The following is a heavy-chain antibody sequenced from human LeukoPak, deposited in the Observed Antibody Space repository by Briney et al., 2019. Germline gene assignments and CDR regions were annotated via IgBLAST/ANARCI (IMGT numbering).Heavy chain of an antibody. D-gene: IGHD3-10*01. CDR3: ARHRASSGAPFDY. CDR2: IYYSGST. V-gene: IGHV4-31*03. J-gene: IGHJ4*02. Sequence: PSQTLSLTCTVSGGFISSGGYYWSWIRQHPGKGLEWIGYIYYSGSTNYNPSLKSRVTISVDTSKNQFSLKLSSVTAADTAVYYCARHRASSGAPFDYWGQGTLVTVSS. CDR1: GGFISSGGYY.